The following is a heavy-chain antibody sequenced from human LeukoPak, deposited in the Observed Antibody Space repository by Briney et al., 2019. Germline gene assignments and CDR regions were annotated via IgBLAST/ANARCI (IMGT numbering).Heavy chain of an antibody. V-gene: IGHV4-4*07. J-gene: IGHJ6*02. CDR3: ARGQGSGYLNFGGYYYGMDV. D-gene: IGHD5-12*01. Sequence: SETLSLTCTVSGGSISSYYWSWIRQPAGKGLEWIGRIYTSGSTNYNPSLKSRVTMSVDTSKNQFSLKLSSVTAADTAVYYCARGQGSGYLNFGGYYYGMDVWGQGTTVTVSS. CDR1: GGSISSYY. CDR2: IYTSGST.